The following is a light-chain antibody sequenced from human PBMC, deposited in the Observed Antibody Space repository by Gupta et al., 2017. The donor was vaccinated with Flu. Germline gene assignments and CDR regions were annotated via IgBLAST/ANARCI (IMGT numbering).Light chain of an antibody. Sequence: DIQMTQSPSSLSASVGDSVTITCRASQRISSHLNWYQQKPGKAPKLLIYAASSLQSGVPSRFSGSGSGTDFTITIRSLQPEDFATYYCQQTYNAPLTFGPGTKVDIK. J-gene: IGKJ3*01. CDR3: QQTYNAPLT. CDR2: AAS. V-gene: IGKV1-39*01. CDR1: QRISSH.